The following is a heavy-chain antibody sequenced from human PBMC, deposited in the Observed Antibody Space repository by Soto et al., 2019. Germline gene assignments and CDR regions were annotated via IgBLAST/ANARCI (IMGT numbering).Heavy chain of an antibody. CDR3: AHGPTWIQPPLFGF. J-gene: IGHJ4*02. Sequence: QITLKESGPTLVKPTQTLTLTCTFSGFSLSTSGVGVGWIRQPPGKALEWLALIYWADGKRYRPSLKSRLTINKDTTKNQVVITTPNMDPVDTATSYFAHGPTWIQPPLFGFWGQGTLVTVSS. V-gene: IGHV2-5*02. CDR1: GFSLSTSGVG. CDR2: IYWADGK. D-gene: IGHD5-18*01.